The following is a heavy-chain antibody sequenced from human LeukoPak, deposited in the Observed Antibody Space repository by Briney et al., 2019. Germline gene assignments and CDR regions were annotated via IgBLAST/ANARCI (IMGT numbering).Heavy chain of an antibody. CDR1: GGSISSSCYY. CDR2: SDYSGGT. V-gene: IGHV4-39*01. CDR3: ARDFGDFRTDY. Sequence: DPSETLSLTCTVSGGSISSSCYYWAWIRQSPGKGLEWIGSSDYSGGTTYNPSLNSRVTVSVDTSKNQFSLKLTSVTAADTAVYYCARDFGDFRTDYWGQGTLVTVSS. J-gene: IGHJ4*02. D-gene: IGHD4-17*01.